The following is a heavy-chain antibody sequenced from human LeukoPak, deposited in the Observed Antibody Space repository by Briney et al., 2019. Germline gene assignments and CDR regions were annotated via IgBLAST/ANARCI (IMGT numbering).Heavy chain of an antibody. CDR1: GFTFSSYG. CDR3: AKDKKETSHSSPHDY. D-gene: IGHD6-13*01. V-gene: IGHV3-30*18. CDR2: ISYDGSNK. Sequence: GGSLRLSCAASGFTFSSYGMHWVRQAQGKGLEWVAVISYDGSNKYYADSVKGRFTISRDNSKNTLYLQMNSLRAEDTAVYYCAKDKKETSHSSPHDYWGQGTLVTVSS. J-gene: IGHJ4*02.